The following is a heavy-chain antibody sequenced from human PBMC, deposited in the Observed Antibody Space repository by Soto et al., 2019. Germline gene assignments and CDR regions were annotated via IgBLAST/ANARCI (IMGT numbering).Heavy chain of an antibody. V-gene: IGHV4-4*02. J-gene: IGHJ4*02. CDR3: ARGENDFRSGYIDY. CDR1: GGSISSSHW. Sequence: SETLSLTCAVSGGSISSSHWWSWVRQFPGKGLEWIGEIYHSGSTNYNPSLKSRVTISVDKSKNQFSLKLSSVTAADTAVYYCARGENDFRSGYIDYWGQGTLVTLSS. D-gene: IGHD3-3*01. CDR2: IYHSGST.